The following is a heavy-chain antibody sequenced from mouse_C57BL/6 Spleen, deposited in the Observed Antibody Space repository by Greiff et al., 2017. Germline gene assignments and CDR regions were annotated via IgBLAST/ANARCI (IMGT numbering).Heavy chain of an antibody. CDR1: GYAFRSYW. J-gene: IGHJ3*01. Sequence: QFQLQQSGAELVKPGASVKISCKASGYAFRSYWMNWVKPRPGKGLEWIGQIYPGDGDTNYNGKFKGKATLTADKSSSTAYMQLSSLTSEDSAVYFCARGKGFAYWGQGTLVTVSA. CDR2: IYPGDGDT. CDR3: ARGKGFAY. V-gene: IGHV1-80*01.